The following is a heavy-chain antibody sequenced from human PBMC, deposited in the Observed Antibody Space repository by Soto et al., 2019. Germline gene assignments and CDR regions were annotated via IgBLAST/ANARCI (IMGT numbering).Heavy chain of an antibody. J-gene: IGHJ6*02. D-gene: IGHD7-27*01. CDR2: MSPNSGAT. CDR3: ARGVDAGVDV. Sequence: QVQLVQSGAEVTKPGASVKVSCKASGYTFTTYDINWVRQATGQGLEWLGWMSPNSGATGYAQKFQGRVTMTRDTAMTTAYMELSNPRCEDTAMYFCARGVDAGVDVWGQGTTVTVSS. V-gene: IGHV1-8*01. CDR1: GYTFTTYD.